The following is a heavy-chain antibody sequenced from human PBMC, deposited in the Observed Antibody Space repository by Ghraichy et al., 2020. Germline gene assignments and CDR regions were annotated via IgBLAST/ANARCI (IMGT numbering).Heavy chain of an antibody. V-gene: IGHV1-24*01. CDR1: GYTLTELS. Sequence: ASVKVSCTVSGYTLTELSMHWVRQAPGNGLEWMGGFDPEDGETIYAQKFQGRVTMTEDTSTDTAYMELSSLRSEDTAVYYCATHRGLAAAQFDYWGQGTLVTVSS. CDR2: FDPEDGET. CDR3: ATHRGLAAAQFDY. D-gene: IGHD6-19*01. J-gene: IGHJ4*02.